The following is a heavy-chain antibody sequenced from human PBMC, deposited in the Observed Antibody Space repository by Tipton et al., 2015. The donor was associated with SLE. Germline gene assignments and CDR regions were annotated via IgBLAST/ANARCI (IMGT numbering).Heavy chain of an antibody. J-gene: IGHJ6*02. CDR1: GGSISSYY. CDR2: IYYSGST. V-gene: IGHV4-59*12. CDR3: AREGGLRPYYYYGMDV. Sequence: LRLSCTVSGGSISSYYWSWIRQPPGKGLEWIGYIYYSGSTNYNPSLKSRVTISVDTSKNQFSLKLSSVTAADTAVYYCAREGGLRPYYYYGMDVWGQGTTVTVSS. D-gene: IGHD5-12*01.